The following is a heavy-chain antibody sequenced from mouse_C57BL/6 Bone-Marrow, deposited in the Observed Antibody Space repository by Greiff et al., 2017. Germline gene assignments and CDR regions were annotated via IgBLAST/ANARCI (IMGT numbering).Heavy chain of an antibody. J-gene: IGHJ2*01. Sequence: EVKVVESGGGLVQPGGSMKLSCVASGFTFSNYWMNWVRQSPEKGLEWVAQIRLKSDNYATHYAESVKGRFTISRDDSKSSVYLQMNNLRAEDTGIYYCTIYYGKGYFDYWGQGTTLTVSS. CDR2: IRLKSDNYAT. CDR3: TIYYGKGYFDY. CDR1: GFTFSNYW. V-gene: IGHV6-3*01. D-gene: IGHD2-1*01.